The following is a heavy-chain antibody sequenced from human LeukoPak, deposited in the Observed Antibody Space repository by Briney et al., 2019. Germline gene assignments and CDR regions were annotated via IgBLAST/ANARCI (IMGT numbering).Heavy chain of an antibody. CDR2: INPDGSTT. D-gene: IGHD3-10*01. CDR1: KFTFSSYW. CDR3: ARVLLGSWDWFDP. Sequence: GGSLRLSCAASKFTFSSYWMHWVRQAPGKGLVWVSRINPDGSTTNYADSVKGRFAISRDNAKNTLYLQMNSLRAEDTAVYYCARVLLGSWDWFDPWGQGTLVTVSS. J-gene: IGHJ5*02. V-gene: IGHV3-74*01.